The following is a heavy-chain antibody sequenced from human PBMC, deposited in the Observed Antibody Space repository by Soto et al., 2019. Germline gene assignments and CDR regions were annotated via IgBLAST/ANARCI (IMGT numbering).Heavy chain of an antibody. V-gene: IGHV1-3*01. CDR1: GYTFTSYA. CDR2: INAGNGNT. Sequence: ASVKVSCKASGYTFTSYAMNWVRQAPGQRLEWMGWINAGNGNTKYSQKFQGRVTITRDTSASTAYMELSSLRSEDTAVYYCASLFTRIAVAGSPPPCYWGQGALVTVSS. J-gene: IGHJ4*02. CDR3: ASLFTRIAVAGSPPPCY. D-gene: IGHD6-19*01.